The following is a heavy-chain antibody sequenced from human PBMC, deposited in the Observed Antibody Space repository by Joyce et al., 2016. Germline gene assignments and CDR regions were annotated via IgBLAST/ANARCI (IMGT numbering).Heavy chain of an antibody. Sequence: EVQLVESGGALVQPGGSLGLSCTASGFTLMDFSMNWVRQAPGKGLEWVSYISSTGSATNYAESVKGRFTISKDNAKNSLYLQMSSLRSEDTAVYYCARTSVISPLDYWGQGTLVTVSS. CDR3: ARTSVISPLDY. V-gene: IGHV3-48*04. CDR2: ISSTGSAT. CDR1: GFTLMDFS. D-gene: IGHD3-10*01. J-gene: IGHJ4*02.